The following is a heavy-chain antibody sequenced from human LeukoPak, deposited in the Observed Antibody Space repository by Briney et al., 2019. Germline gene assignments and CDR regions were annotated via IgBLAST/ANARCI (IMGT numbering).Heavy chain of an antibody. V-gene: IGHV1-69*04. CDR1: GDTFSSYG. Sequence: SVKVSCKTSGDTFSSYGISWVRQAPGQGLEWMGRIIPIVGSTNYAEKLQGRVTITADKSTSTVYMELSSLRSEDTAVYYCARVVPVYDSSGYYEDYWGQGTLVTVSS. J-gene: IGHJ4*02. CDR2: IIPIVGST. D-gene: IGHD3-22*01. CDR3: ARVVPVYDSSGYYEDY.